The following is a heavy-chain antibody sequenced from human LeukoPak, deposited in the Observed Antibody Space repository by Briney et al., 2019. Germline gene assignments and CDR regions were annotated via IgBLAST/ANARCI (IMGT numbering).Heavy chain of an antibody. V-gene: IGHV4-4*02. CDR1: GDSINSLDL. D-gene: IGHD3-22*01. J-gene: IGHJ4*02. Sequence: SETLSLTCTVSGDSINSLDLWSWVRQPPGKGLEWIGEMYLSGTTHSNPSVKSRVTISIVKSKNQFFLNLSSVTAADTAVYYCAGLVGRYSSGLYYYYFDYWGQGTLVTVSS. CDR3: AGLVGRYSSGLYYYYFDY. CDR2: MYLSGTT.